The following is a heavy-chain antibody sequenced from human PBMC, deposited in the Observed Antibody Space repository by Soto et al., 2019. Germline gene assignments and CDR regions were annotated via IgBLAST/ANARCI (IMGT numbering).Heavy chain of an antibody. V-gene: IGHV1-18*01. CDR1: GYTFTSYG. D-gene: IGHD7-27*01. Sequence: ASVKVSCKASGYTFTSYGISWVRQAPGQGLEWMGWISAYNGNTNYAQKLQGRVTMTTDTSTSTAYMELRSLRSDDTAVYYCAREPGAPTYYYCYGMDVWGQGTTVTVSS. CDR3: AREPGAPTYYYCYGMDV. J-gene: IGHJ6*02. CDR2: ISAYNGNT.